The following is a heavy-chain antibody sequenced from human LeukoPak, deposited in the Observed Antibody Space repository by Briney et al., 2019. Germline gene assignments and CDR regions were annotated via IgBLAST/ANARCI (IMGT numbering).Heavy chain of an antibody. CDR2: IYYSGST. CDR1: GGSISSYY. Sequence: SETLSLTCTVSGGSISSYYWSWIRQPPGKGLEWIGYIYYSGSTNYNPSLKSRITISVDTSKSHFSLRLTSVTAADTAIYYCARGGVLGQSAFDIWGHGTLVTVSS. D-gene: IGHD3-10*01. CDR3: ARGGVLGQSAFDI. V-gene: IGHV4-59*01. J-gene: IGHJ3*02.